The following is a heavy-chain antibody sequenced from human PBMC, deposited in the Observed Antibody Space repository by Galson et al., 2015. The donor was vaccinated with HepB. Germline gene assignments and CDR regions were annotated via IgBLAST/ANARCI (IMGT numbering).Heavy chain of an antibody. CDR3: TTDPPTNILPYYGSGSYRVY. Sequence: SLRLSCAASGFTFSNAWMSWVRQAPGKGLEWVGRIKSKTDGGTTDYAAPVKGRFTISRDDSKSTLYLQMNSLRTEDTAVYYCTTDPPTNILPYYGSGSYRVYWGQGTLVTVSS. CDR1: GFTFSNAW. V-gene: IGHV3-15*01. J-gene: IGHJ4*02. D-gene: IGHD3-10*01. CDR2: IKSKTDGGTT.